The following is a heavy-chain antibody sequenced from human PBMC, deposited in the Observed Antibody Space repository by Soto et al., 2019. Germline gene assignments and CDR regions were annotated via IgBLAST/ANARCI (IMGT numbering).Heavy chain of an antibody. J-gene: IGHJ4*02. V-gene: IGHV1-18*01. CDR3: ARSGYNYGYDY. Sequence: QVQLRQSGTEVKKPGASVTVACKASGYTLTSYAISWMRQAPGQGFECMGWINPYNGNTNYVQNFQGRITMTADTSTSTAYMELRSLRSDDTAVYFCARSGYNYGYDYWGQGTLVTVSS. CDR1: GYTLTSYA. CDR2: INPYNGNT. D-gene: IGHD5-18*01.